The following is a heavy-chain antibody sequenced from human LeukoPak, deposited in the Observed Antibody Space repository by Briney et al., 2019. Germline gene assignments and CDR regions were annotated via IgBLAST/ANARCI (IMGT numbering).Heavy chain of an antibody. CDR2: IYTSGST. CDR1: GGSISSGSYY. J-gene: IGHJ3*02. V-gene: IGHV4-61*02. CDR3: ARETSGIDI. Sequence: PSETLSLTCTVSGGSISSGSYYWSWIRQPAGKGLEWIGRIYTSGSTNYNPSLKSRVTISVDTSKNQFSLKLSSVTAADTAVYYCARETSGIDIWGQGTMVTVSS. D-gene: IGHD6-13*01.